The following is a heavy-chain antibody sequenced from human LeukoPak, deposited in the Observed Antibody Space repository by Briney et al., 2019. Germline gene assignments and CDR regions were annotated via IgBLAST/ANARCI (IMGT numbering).Heavy chain of an antibody. J-gene: IGHJ4*02. V-gene: IGHV1-46*01. Sequence: GASVKVSCKASGYTFTNYNMHWVRQAPGQGLEWMGIINRSGGITTYAQKFQGRVTMTRDTSTSTVYMELSSLRSEDSAVYFCARSACSGGSCYSLFDYWGQGTLVTVSS. CDR3: ARSACSGGSCYSLFDY. D-gene: IGHD2-15*01. CDR1: GYTFTNYN. CDR2: INRSGGIT.